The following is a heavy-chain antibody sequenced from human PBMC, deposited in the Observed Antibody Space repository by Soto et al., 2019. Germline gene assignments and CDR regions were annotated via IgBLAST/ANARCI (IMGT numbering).Heavy chain of an antibody. Sequence: EVLLVESGGGLVQPGGSLRLSCASSGFTFSSYSMNCVRQAPGKGLEWVSYISSSSSTIYYADSVKGRFTISRDNAKNSLYLQMTSLRAEDTAVYYCARDLNYGLFDYWGQGPMFTVSS. V-gene: IGHV3-48*01. CDR3: ARDLNYGLFDY. D-gene: IGHD4-17*01. CDR1: GFTFSSYS. CDR2: ISSSSSTI. J-gene: IGHJ4*02.